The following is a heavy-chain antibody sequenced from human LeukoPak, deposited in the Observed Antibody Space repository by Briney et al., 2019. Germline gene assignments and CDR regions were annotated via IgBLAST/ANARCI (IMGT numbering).Heavy chain of an antibody. CDR2: INPNSGGK. CDR1: GYSFSDFY. CDR3: ARDGTRVRGVPFDY. J-gene: IGHJ4*02. V-gene: IGHV1-2*02. Sequence: ASVKVSCKASGYSFSDFYMHWVRQAPGQGLEWMGWINPNSGGKDYAQKFQGRVTMTRDTSISTAYMELSRLRSDDTAVYYCARDGTRVRGVPFDYWGQGTLVTVSS. D-gene: IGHD3-10*01.